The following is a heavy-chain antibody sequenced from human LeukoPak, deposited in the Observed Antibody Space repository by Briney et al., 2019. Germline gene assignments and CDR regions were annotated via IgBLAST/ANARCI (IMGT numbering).Heavy chain of an antibody. D-gene: IGHD1-26*01. J-gene: IGHJ3*02. CDR3: ARELREHGVFDI. CDR2: IYSDGST. CDR1: GFTFSDYY. Sequence: PGGSLRLSCAASGFTFSDYYMSWVRQAPGKGLEWVSEIYSDGSTYYAASVKGRFSISRDNSKNTVYLQMNSLRAEDTAVYYCARELREHGVFDIWGQGTTVTVSS. V-gene: IGHV3-53*01.